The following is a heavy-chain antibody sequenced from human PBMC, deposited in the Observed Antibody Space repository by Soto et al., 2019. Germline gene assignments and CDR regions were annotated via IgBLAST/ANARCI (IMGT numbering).Heavy chain of an antibody. CDR3: AKDISQYSQRAFDI. V-gene: IGHV3-9*01. Sequence: HPGGSLRLSCAASGFTFDDYAMHWVRQAPGKGLEWVSGISWNSGSIGYADSVKGRFTISRDNAKNSLYLQMNSLRAEDTALYYCAKDISQYSQRAFDIWGQGTMVTVSS. D-gene: IGHD6-6*01. CDR1: GFTFDDYA. J-gene: IGHJ3*02. CDR2: ISWNSGSI.